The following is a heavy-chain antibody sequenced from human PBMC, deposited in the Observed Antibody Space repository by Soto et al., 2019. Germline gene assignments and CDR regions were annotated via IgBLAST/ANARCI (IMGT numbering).Heavy chain of an antibody. J-gene: IGHJ5*02. CDR2: ISIDGSST. Sequence: PGGSLRLSCAASGFTISAYWMQWVRQSPGGGLVWVSRISIDGSSTNYADSVKGRFTISRDNARKTVFLQMNSLRAEDTAVYYCATSRGGNDIDPWGQGTLVTVSS. CDR3: ATSRGGNDIDP. D-gene: IGHD1-1*01. CDR1: GFTISAYW. V-gene: IGHV3-74*01.